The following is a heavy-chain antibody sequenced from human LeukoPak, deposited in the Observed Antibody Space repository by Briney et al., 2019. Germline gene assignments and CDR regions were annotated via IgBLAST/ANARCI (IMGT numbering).Heavy chain of an antibody. CDR3: ARGSGWDSSDLRYFDY. V-gene: IGHV4-34*01. CDR1: GGSFSNYY. D-gene: IGHD3-22*01. J-gene: IGHJ4*02. CDR2: INHSGYT. Sequence: SETLSLTCAVYGGSFSNYYWNWLRQPPGKGLEWIGEINHSGYTNYNPSLKSRVTISVDTSKNQFSLKLSSVTAADTAVYYCARGSGWDSSDLRYFDYWGQGTLVTVSS.